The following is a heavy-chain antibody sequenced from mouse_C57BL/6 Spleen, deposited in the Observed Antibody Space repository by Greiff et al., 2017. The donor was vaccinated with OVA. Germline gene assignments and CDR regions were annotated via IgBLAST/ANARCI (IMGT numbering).Heavy chain of an antibody. CDR3: ASMAYYSNPYAMDY. D-gene: IGHD2-5*01. Sequence: EVMLVESGGGLVKPGGSLKLSCAASGFTFSDYGMHWVRQAPEKGLEWVAYISSGSSTKYYADTVKGRFTISRDNTKNTLFLQMTSLRYEDTAMYYCASMAYYSNPYAMDYWGQGTSVTVSS. J-gene: IGHJ4*01. CDR1: GFTFSDYG. CDR2: ISSGSSTK. V-gene: IGHV5-17*01.